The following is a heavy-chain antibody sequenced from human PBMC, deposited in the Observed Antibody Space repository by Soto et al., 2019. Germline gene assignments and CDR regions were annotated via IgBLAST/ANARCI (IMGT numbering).Heavy chain of an antibody. CDR3: ARIPQIAVAGTRFGYFDL. CDR1: GFTFSSYG. Sequence: QVQLEESGGGVVQPGRSLRLSCAASGFTFSSYGMHWVRQAPGKGLEWVAVIWYDGSNKYYADSVKGRFTISRDNSKNRLYLQMDSLGGEDTAVYYCARIPQIAVAGTRFGYFDLWGRGTLVTVSS. J-gene: IGHJ2*01. CDR2: IWYDGSNK. V-gene: IGHV3-33*01. D-gene: IGHD6-19*01.